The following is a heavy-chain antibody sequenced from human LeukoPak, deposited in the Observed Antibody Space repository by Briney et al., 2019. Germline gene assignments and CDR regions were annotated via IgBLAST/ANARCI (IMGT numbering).Heavy chain of an antibody. V-gene: IGHV4-4*07. CDR1: GGSISSYY. CDR3: ARGYCSSTSCYLGWFDP. CDR2: IYTSGST. Sequence: SETLSLTCTVSGGSISSYYWSWIRQPAGKGLEWIGRIYTSGSTNYNPSLKSRVTISVDTSKNQFSLKLSSVTAADTAVYYCARGYCSSTSCYLGWFDPWGQGTLVTVSS. J-gene: IGHJ5*02. D-gene: IGHD2-2*01.